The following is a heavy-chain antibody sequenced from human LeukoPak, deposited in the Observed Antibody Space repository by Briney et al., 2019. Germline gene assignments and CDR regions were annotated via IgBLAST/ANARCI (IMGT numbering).Heavy chain of an antibody. Sequence: GGSLRLSCAACGFSFSATGMQWVRQAPGKRLEWVAFITNDGRTDSYIDSVKGRFSISRGNSQNTMYLQMSSLRVEDTAAYYCATDRGYGVGRTCHSVFDHWGQGTLVTVSS. CDR3: ATDRGYGVGRTCHSVFDH. J-gene: IGHJ4*02. CDR1: GFSFSATG. CDR2: ITNDGRTD. D-gene: IGHD2-15*01. V-gene: IGHV3-33*05.